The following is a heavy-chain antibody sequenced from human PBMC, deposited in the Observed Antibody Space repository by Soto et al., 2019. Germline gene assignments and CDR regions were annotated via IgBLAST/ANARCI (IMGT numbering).Heavy chain of an antibody. J-gene: IGHJ6*02. V-gene: IGHV3-48*03. CDR3: ARGGYCSSTSCWLRDYGMDV. CDR2: ISSSGSTI. D-gene: IGHD2-2*01. Sequence: GGSLRLSCAASGFTFSSYEMNWVRQAPGKGLEWVSYISSSGSTIYYADSVKGRFTISRDNAKNSLYLQMNSLRAEDTAVYYCARGGYCSSTSCWLRDYGMDVWGQGTTVTVSS. CDR1: GFTFSSYE.